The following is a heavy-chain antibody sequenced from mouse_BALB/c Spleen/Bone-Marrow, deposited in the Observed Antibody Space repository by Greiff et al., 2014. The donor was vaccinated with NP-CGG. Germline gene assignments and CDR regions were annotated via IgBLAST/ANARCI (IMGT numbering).Heavy chain of an antibody. CDR3: ARRDNAPFAY. Sequence: QVQLQQPGPQLVRPGASVKISCKASGYSFTSYWMHWVKQRPGQGLEWIGMIDPSDSETNLNQKFKDKATLTVDKSSSTAYLQLSSPTSEDSAVYYCARRDNAPFAYWGQGTLVTVSA. J-gene: IGHJ3*01. V-gene: IGHV1-59*01. CDR1: GYSFTSYW. D-gene: IGHD1-3*01. CDR2: IDPSDSET.